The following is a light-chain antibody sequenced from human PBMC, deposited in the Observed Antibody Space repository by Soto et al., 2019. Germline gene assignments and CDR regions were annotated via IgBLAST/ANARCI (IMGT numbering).Light chain of an antibody. CDR1: SSDVGGYDY. J-gene: IGLJ1*01. CDR2: EVS. Sequence: QSALTQPASVSGSPGQSITISCTGTSSDVGGYDYVSWYQHHPGKAPKVMTYEVSNRPSGVSNRFSGSKSGNTASLTISGLQAEDEADYYCTSYTSTTTRVFGTGTKVTVL. V-gene: IGLV2-14*01. CDR3: TSYTSTTTRV.